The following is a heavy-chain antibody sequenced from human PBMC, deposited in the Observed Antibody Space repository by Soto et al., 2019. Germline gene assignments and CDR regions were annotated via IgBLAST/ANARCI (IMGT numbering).Heavy chain of an antibody. CDR3: AKVVISTPLLSGHFDY. J-gene: IGHJ4*02. V-gene: IGHV3-23*01. CDR2: ISGSGGST. Sequence: GGSLRLSCAAPGFTFSSYAMSWVRQAPGKGLEWVSAISGSGGSTYYADSVKGRFTISRDNSKNTLYLQMNSLRAEDTAVYYCAKVVISTPLLSGHFDYWGQGTLVTVSS. CDR1: GFTFSSYA. D-gene: IGHD2-21*01.